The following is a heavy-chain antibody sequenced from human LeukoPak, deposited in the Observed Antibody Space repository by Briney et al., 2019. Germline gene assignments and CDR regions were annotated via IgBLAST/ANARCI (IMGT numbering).Heavy chain of an antibody. CDR3: ASAVVVVAASHVDY. V-gene: IGHV3-30*04. CDR1: GFTFSSFT. J-gene: IGHJ4*02. D-gene: IGHD2-15*01. CDR2: ISSDGSNK. Sequence: GGSLRLSCAASGFTFSSFTMHWVRQAPGKGLEWVAVISSDGSNKYYADSVKGRFTISRDNSKNTLYLQMNSLRAEDTAVYYCASAVVVVAASHVDYWGQGTLVTVSS.